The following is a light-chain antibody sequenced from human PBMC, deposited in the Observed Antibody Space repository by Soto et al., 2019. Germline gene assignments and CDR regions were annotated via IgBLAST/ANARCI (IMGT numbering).Light chain of an antibody. V-gene: IGKV1-33*01. CDR2: DAS. Sequence: DIQMTQSPSSLSASVGDRVTITCQASQDISNYLNWYQQKPGKVPKLLIFDASNVETGVPSRFSGSGSGTDFTFTISSLQPEDLGTYYCQQYEDLPLTFGGGTRVEIK. J-gene: IGKJ4*01. CDR1: QDISNY. CDR3: QQYEDLPLT.